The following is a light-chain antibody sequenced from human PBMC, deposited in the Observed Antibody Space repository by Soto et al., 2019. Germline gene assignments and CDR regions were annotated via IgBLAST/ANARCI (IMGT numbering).Light chain of an antibody. Sequence: EIVMTQSPATLSVSPGERATLSCRASPSVSGNLAWYQQKPGQAPRLLVYGASTRATGIPARFSGSGSGTEFTLTISSLQSEDFAVYYCQQYNNWPLTFGQGTKVEIK. J-gene: IGKJ1*01. CDR3: QQYNNWPLT. V-gene: IGKV3-15*01. CDR2: GAS. CDR1: PSVSGN.